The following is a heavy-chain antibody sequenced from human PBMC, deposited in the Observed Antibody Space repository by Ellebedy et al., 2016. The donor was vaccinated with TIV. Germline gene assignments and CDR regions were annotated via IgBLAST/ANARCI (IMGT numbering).Heavy chain of an antibody. V-gene: IGHV1-46*01. CDR3: ARAARPDAFDI. CDR2: INPSGGST. CDR1: GYTFTSYY. J-gene: IGHJ3*02. D-gene: IGHD6-6*01. Sequence: ASVKVSCXASGYTFTSYYMHWVRQAPGQGLEWMGIINPSGGSTSYAQKFQGRVTMTRNTSISTAYMELSSLRSEDTAVYYCARAARPDAFDIWGQGTMVTVSS.